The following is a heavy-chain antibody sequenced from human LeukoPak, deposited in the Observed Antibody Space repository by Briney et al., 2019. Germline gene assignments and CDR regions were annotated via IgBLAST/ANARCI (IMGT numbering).Heavy chain of an antibody. V-gene: IGHV5-51*01. D-gene: IGHD2-2*01. CDR3: ARREKYQLPHDAFDI. CDR1: GYSFTSYW. Sequence: GESLQISCKGSGYSFTSYWIGWARQMPGKGLEWMGIIYPGDSDTRYSPSFQGQVTISADKSISTAYLQWSSLKASDTAMYYCARREKYQLPHDAFDIWGQGTMVTVSS. CDR2: IYPGDSDT. J-gene: IGHJ3*02.